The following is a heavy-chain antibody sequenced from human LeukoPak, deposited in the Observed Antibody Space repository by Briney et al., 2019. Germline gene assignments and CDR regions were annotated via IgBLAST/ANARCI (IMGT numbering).Heavy chain of an antibody. D-gene: IGHD3-10*01. CDR1: GFTFSVYG. J-gene: IGHJ5*02. CDR2: ISDNGGNT. V-gene: IGHV3-23*01. Sequence: GGTLRLSCAASGFTFSVYGMGCVPRAPGRGLEWVSSISDNGGNTYYADSAKGRFTISRDNSKHTLYLKMTSLRAEDTALYYCAKDFRAKYGSGAYGLFDPWGQGPLVTVSS. CDR3: AKDFRAKYGSGAYGLFDP.